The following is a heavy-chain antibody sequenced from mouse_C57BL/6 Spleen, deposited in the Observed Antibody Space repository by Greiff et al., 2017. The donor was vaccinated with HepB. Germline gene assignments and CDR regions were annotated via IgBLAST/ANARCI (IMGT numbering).Heavy chain of an antibody. CDR2: FYPGSGSI. CDR3: ARLSDGYYYFDY. J-gene: IGHJ2*01. V-gene: IGHV1-62-2*01. Sequence: QVQLKESGAELVKPGASVKLSCKASGYTFTEYTIHWVKQRSGQGLEWIGWFYPGSGSIKYNEKFKDKATLTADKSSSTVYMELSRLTSEDSAVYFCARLSDGYYYFDYWGQGTTLTVSS. D-gene: IGHD2-3*01. CDR1: GYTFTEYT.